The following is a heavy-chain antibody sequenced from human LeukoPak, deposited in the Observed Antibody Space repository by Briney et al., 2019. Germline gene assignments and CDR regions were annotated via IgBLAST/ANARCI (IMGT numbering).Heavy chain of an antibody. CDR2: IYHSGST. CDR3: ARDGGDYGFDP. J-gene: IGHJ5*02. D-gene: IGHD3-16*01. CDR1: GGSISSGGYY. Sequence: SETLSLTCTVSGGSISSGGYYWSWIRQPPGKGLEWIGYIYHSGSTYYNPSLKSRVTISVDRSKNQFSLKLSSVTAADTAVYYCARDGGDYGFDPWGQGTLVTVSS. V-gene: IGHV4-30-2*01.